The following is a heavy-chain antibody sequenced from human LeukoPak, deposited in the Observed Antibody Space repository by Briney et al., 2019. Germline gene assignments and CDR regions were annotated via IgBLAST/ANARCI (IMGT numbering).Heavy chain of an antibody. CDR3: AGTIGGIAVAGEYYYYGMDV. CDR2: ISWNSGSI. Sequence: GGSLRLSCAASGFTSDDYAMHWVRQALGKGLEWVSGISWNSGSIGYADSVKGRFTISRDNAKDSLYLQMNSLRAEDTALYYCAGTIGGIAVAGEYYYYGMDVWGQGTTVTVSS. V-gene: IGHV3-9*02. CDR1: GFTSDDYA. D-gene: IGHD6-19*01. J-gene: IGHJ6*02.